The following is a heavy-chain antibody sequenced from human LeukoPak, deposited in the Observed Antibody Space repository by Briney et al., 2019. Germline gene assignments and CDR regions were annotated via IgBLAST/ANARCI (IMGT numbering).Heavy chain of an antibody. V-gene: IGHV3-53*05. CDR2: IYSAGST. CDR1: GFTVSTNY. D-gene: IGHD5-18*01. J-gene: IGHJ4*02. Sequence: GGSLRLSCAASGFTVSTNYMSWVRQAPGKGLEWVSVIYSAGSTYYADSVKGRFTVSRDNSKNTLYLQMNSLRAEDTAVFYCARVGGYSFGLGGGLDSWGQGTLVTVSS. CDR3: ARVGGYSFGLGGGLDS.